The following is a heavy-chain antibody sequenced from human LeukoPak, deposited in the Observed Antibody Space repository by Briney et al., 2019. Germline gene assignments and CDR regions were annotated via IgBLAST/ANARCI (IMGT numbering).Heavy chain of an antibody. CDR2: INHSGST. Sequence: PSETLSLTCAVYGGSFSDYYWSWIRQPPGKGLEWIGEINHSGSTNYNPSLKSRVTISVDTSKNQFSLKLSSVTAADTAVYYCAGHLRWFDYWGQGTLVTVSS. CDR1: GGSFSDYY. D-gene: IGHD4-23*01. V-gene: IGHV4-34*01. J-gene: IGHJ4*02. CDR3: AGHLRWFDY.